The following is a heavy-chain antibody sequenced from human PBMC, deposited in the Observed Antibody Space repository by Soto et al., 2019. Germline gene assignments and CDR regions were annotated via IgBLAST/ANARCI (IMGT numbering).Heavy chain of an antibody. CDR2: ISAYNGNT. CDR3: TRDKGFTMIVVVRPGPSDY. V-gene: IGHV1-18*01. J-gene: IGHJ4*02. Sequence: ASVKVSCKASGYTFTSYGISWVRQAPGQGLEWMGWISAYNGNTNYAKKLQGRVTMTTDTSTSTAYMEVRSLRSDDSAVYYCTRDKGFTMIVVVRPGPSDYRGQGTLVTVSS. CDR1: GYTFTSYG. D-gene: IGHD3-22*01.